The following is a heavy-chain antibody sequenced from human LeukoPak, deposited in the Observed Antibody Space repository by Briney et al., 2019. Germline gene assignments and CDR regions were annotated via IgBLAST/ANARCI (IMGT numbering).Heavy chain of an antibody. CDR1: GFPFSEAW. CDR2: IKRKVDGETT. CDR3: AIGLGKTDSDY. Sequence: GGSLSPPCTASGFPFSEAWLTWVRLAPGKGLEGIGRIKRKVDGETTDYAAPVKDRFTISRDDSKKTLYLHMNSLKSEDTAVYYCAIGLGKTDSDYWGQGTLVTVSS. D-gene: IGHD7-27*01. J-gene: IGHJ4*02. V-gene: IGHV3-15*01.